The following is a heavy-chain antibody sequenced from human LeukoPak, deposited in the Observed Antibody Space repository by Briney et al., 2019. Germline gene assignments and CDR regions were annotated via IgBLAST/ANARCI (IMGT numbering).Heavy chain of an antibody. V-gene: IGHV3-33*01. CDR3: VRDVGVGNGIYYYFDY. D-gene: IGHD2-8*01. CDR2: VSYDGGNT. CDR1: GFTFGSYA. J-gene: IGHJ4*02. Sequence: GGSLRLSCAASGFTFGSYAMHWVRQAPGKGLEWVGLVSYDGGNTYYGDSVRGRFSISRDNSKNTVYLQMNSPRADDSAVYYCVRDVGVGNGIYYYFDYWGQGTLVTVSS.